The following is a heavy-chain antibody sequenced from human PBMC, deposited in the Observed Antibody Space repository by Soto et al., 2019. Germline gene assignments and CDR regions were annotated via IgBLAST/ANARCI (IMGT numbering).Heavy chain of an antibody. CDR3: ARAPQQQQLVVYYYYMDV. V-gene: IGHV4-59*01. CDR1: GGSISSYY. J-gene: IGHJ6*03. CDR2: IYYSGST. D-gene: IGHD6-13*01. Sequence: SETLSLTCTVSGGSISSYYWSWIRQPPGKGLEWIGYIYYSGSTNYNPSLKSRVTISVDTSKNQFSLKLSSVTAADTAVYYCARAPQQQQLVVYYYYMDVWGKGTTVTVSS.